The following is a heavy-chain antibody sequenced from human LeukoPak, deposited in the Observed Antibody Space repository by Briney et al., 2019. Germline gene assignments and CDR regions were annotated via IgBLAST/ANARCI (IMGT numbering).Heavy chain of an antibody. D-gene: IGHD3-3*01. CDR2: IYTSGST. Sequence: KPSETLSLTCTVSGGSISSYYWSWIRQPAGKGLEWIGRIYTSGSTNYNPSLKSRVTMSVDTSKNQFSLKLSSVTAADTAVYYCAREDPYDCWSGYYLFDPWGQGTLVTASS. CDR1: GGSISSYY. J-gene: IGHJ5*02. V-gene: IGHV4-4*07. CDR3: AREDPYDCWSGYYLFDP.